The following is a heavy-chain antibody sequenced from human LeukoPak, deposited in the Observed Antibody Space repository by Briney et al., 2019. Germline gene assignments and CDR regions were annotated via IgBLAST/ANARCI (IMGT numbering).Heavy chain of an antibody. Sequence: SETLSLTCAVYGGSFSGYYWSWIRQPPGKGLEWIGEINHSGSTNYNPSLKSRVTISVDTSKNQFSLKLSSVTAADTAVYYCARGGDRAPYYYYMDVWGKGTTVTVSS. V-gene: IGHV4-34*01. CDR1: GGSFSGYY. J-gene: IGHJ6*03. D-gene: IGHD3-16*02. CDR2: INHSGST. CDR3: ARGGDRAPYYYYMDV.